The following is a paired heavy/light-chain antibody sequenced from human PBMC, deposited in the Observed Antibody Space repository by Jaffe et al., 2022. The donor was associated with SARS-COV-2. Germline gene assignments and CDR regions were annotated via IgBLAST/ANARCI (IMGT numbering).Heavy chain of an antibody. CDR3: ARDVFWVGATISWFDP. CDR1: GGSISSSNW. V-gene: IGHV4-4*02. D-gene: IGHD1-26*01. J-gene: IGHJ5*02. Sequence: QVQLQESGPGLVKPSGTLSLTCAVSGGSISSSNWWSWVRQPPGKGLEWIGEIYHSGSTNYNPSLKSRVTISLDKSKNHFSLKLSSVTAADTAMYYCARDVFWVGATISWFDPWGQGTLVTVSS. CDR2: IYHSGST.
Light chain of an antibody. Sequence: DIQMTQSPSSLSASVGDRVTITCRASQGIRNDLGWYQQKPGKAPKRLIYGASSLQSGVPSRFSGSGSGTEFTLTISSLQPEDFATYYCLQHNSYPYTFGQGTKLEIK. CDR2: GAS. V-gene: IGKV1-17*01. CDR1: QGIRND. CDR3: LQHNSYPYT. J-gene: IGKJ2*01.